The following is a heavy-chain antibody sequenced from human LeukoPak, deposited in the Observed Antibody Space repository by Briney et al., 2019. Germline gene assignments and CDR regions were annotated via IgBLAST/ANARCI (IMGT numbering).Heavy chain of an antibody. J-gene: IGHJ6*03. CDR1: GYIFTSYD. D-gene: IGHD7-27*01. Sequence: ASVKVSCKASGYIFTSYDINWVRQATGQGLEWMGWMNPNSGNTGYAQKFQGRVTITRNTSISTAYMELSSLRSEDTAVYYCARVNLGHYYYYMDVWGKGTTVTVSS. V-gene: IGHV1-8*03. CDR2: MNPNSGNT. CDR3: ARVNLGHYYYYMDV.